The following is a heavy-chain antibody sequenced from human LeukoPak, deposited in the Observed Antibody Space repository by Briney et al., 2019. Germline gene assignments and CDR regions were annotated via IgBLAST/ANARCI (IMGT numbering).Heavy chain of an antibody. V-gene: IGHV4-59*08. CDR1: GGSISSLY. J-gene: IGHJ4*02. CDR2: IYYTAST. Sequence: SSELLSLTCSVSGGSISSLYWSWIRQPPGKGLEWIGYIYYTASTNYNPSLKSRVTMFVDMSKNQFSLRLSSVTAADTAVYYCARHRAYSSSSTFDYWGQGTLVIVSS. D-gene: IGHD6-6*01. CDR3: ARHRAYSSSSTFDY.